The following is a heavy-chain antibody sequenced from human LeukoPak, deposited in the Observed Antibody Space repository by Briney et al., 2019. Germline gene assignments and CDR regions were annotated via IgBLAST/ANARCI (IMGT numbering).Heavy chain of an antibody. V-gene: IGHV3-43*02. CDR1: GFTFHLYA. CDR3: ARGDRSSWFNFDY. D-gene: IGHD6-13*01. J-gene: IGHJ4*02. Sequence: PGGSLRLSCAASGFTFHLYAMHWVRLAPGKGLEWVSLITGDGRSTYYADSVKGRFSTSRDNSKNTSYLQMNSLRAEDTAVYYCARGDRSSWFNFDYWGQGTLVTVSS. CDR2: ITGDGRST.